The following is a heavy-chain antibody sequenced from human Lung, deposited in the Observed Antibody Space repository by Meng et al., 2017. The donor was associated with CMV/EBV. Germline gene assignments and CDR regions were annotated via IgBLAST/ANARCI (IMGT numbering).Heavy chain of an antibody. CDR3: ATSATITRAFDY. Sequence: SVXVSCKASGGTFSTYITNWVRQAPGQGLEWMGRVIHILDMASYAQKFQGRVTITADKSTSTAYMELSDLTSEDTAVYYCATSATITRAFDYWGQGPLVTVSS. J-gene: IGHJ4*02. CDR1: GGTFSTYI. D-gene: IGHD5-24*01. V-gene: IGHV1-69*02. CDR2: VIHILDMA.